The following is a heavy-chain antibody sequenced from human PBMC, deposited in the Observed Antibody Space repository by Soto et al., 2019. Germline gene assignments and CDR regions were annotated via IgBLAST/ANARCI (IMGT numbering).Heavy chain of an antibody. J-gene: IGHJ3*01. D-gene: IGHD5-12*01. CDR3: STVVAARGGFDF. V-gene: IGHV6-1*01. CDR1: GDSVSTNSAA. CDR2: TYYRSKWYN. Sequence: QVQLQQSGPGLVRPSQTLSLTCAISGDSVSTNSAAWNWIRQSPSRCLEWLGRTYYRSKWYNGSAVSVKGRMFIILGTSRNHLSLQLNSVTPDDTAVYYCSTVVAARGGFDFWGQGTMVTVSS.